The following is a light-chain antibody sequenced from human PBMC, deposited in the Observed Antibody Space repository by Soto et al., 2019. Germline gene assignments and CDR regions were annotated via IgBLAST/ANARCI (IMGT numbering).Light chain of an antibody. CDR3: ETWDSNSVV. V-gene: IGLV4-60*02. CDR2: LEGSGSY. CDR1: SGHSSYI. Sequence: QPVLTQSSSASASLGSSVKLTCTLSSGHSSYIIAWHQQQPGKAPRYLMKLEGSGSYNKGSGVPDRFSGSSSGADRYLTISNLQFEDAADYYCETWDSNSVVFGGGTKVTVL. J-gene: IGLJ2*01.